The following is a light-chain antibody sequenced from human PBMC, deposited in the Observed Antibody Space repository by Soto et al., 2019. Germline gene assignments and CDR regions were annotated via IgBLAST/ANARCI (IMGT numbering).Light chain of an antibody. V-gene: IGKV3-20*01. CDR1: QSVGSTY. CDR3: QQYGESPWT. Sequence: EVVLTQSPGTLSLSPAQGADLXCRASQSVGSTYLAWYQRKPGQAPRLLIYGASSRAAGIPDRFSGSGSGTDFTLTISRLEPEDFAVYYCQQYGESPWTFGQGTKVDIK. CDR2: GAS. J-gene: IGKJ1*01.